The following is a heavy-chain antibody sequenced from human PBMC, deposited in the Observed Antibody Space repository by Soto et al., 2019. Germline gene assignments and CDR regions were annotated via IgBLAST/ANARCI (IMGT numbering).Heavy chain of an antibody. CDR1: GYTFTSYY. CDR2: INPSGGST. D-gene: IGHD6-19*01. Sequence: GASVKVSCKASGYTFTSYYMHWVRQAPGQGLEWMGIINPSGGSTSYAQKFQGRVTMTRDTSTSTVYMELSSLRSEDTAVYYCARSRAVAGPNNYFDYWRQGTLVTVSS. J-gene: IGHJ4*02. CDR3: ARSRAVAGPNNYFDY. V-gene: IGHV1-46*01.